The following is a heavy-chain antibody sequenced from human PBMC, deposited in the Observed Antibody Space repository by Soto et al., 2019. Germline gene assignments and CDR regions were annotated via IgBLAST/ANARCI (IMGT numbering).Heavy chain of an antibody. Sequence: NPGGSLRLSCAASGFTFSSYSMNWVRQSPGKGLEWVSSISSSSSFIYYADSVKGRFTISRDNAKNSLYLQMNSLRAEDTAVYYCARVRFLEWLLCLDVWGQGTTVTVSS. V-gene: IGHV3-21*01. CDR3: ARVRFLEWLLCLDV. J-gene: IGHJ6*02. CDR1: GFTFSSYS. D-gene: IGHD3-3*01. CDR2: ISSSSSFI.